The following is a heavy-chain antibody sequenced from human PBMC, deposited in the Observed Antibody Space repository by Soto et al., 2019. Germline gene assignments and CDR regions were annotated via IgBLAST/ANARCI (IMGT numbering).Heavy chain of an antibody. CDR1: GGSVSTGSYY. J-gene: IGHJ4*02. CDR2: IYYGGSS. Sequence: SSETLSLTCTVSGGSVSTGSYYWNWIRQPPGKGLEWIGYIYYGGSSDYNPSLKSRVTPSLQSRVTMSVGTSVNQFSLKLTSVTAADTAVYYCARDRHYYDTSFGYWGQGTLVTV. D-gene: IGHD3-22*01. CDR3: ARDRHYYDTSFGY. V-gene: IGHV4-61*01.